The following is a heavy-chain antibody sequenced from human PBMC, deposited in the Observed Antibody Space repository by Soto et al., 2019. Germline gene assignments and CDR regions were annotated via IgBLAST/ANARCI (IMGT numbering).Heavy chain of an antibody. CDR1: GGSISSSSYY. CDR3: ARLEMATIEYFQH. Sequence: SETLSLTCTVSGGSISSSSYYWVWIRHPPGKGLEWIGSIYYSGSTYYNPSLKSRVTISVDTSKNQFSLKLSSVTAADTAVYYCARLEMATIEYFQHWGQGTLVTVSS. D-gene: IGHD5-12*01. V-gene: IGHV4-39*01. J-gene: IGHJ1*01. CDR2: IYYSGST.